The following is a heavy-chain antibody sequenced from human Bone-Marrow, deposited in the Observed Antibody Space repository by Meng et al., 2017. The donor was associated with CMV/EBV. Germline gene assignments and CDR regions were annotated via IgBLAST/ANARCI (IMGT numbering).Heavy chain of an antibody. CDR2: INPNSGGT. J-gene: IGHJ3*02. V-gene: IGHV1-2*02. CDR1: GYTFTGYY. CDR3: ARGSPLTGTLLAYCGGDCYSPAYDI. D-gene: IGHD2-21*01. Sequence: ASVKVSCKASGYTFTGYYMHWVRQAPGQGLEWMGWINPNSGGTNYAQKFQGRVTMTRDTSISTAYMELSRLRSDNTAVYYCARGSPLTGTLLAYCGGDCYSPAYDICGQRIIV.